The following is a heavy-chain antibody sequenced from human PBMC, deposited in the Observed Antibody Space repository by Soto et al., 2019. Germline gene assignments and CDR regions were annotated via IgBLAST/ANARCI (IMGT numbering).Heavy chain of an antibody. CDR3: AKATYYYDSTGGGLDY. V-gene: IGHV3-30*18. Sequence: GGSLRLSCAASGFTFSSYGMHWVRQAPGKGLEWVAVISYDGSNKYYADSVKGRFTISRDNSKNTLYLQMNSLRAEDTAVYYCAKATYYYDSTGGGLDYWGQGTLVTVSS. CDR2: ISYDGSNK. CDR1: GFTFSSYG. D-gene: IGHD3-22*01. J-gene: IGHJ4*02.